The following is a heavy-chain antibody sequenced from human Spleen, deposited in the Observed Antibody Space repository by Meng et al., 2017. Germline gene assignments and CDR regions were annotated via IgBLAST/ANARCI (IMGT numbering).Heavy chain of an antibody. V-gene: IGHV1-2*04. D-gene: IGHD6-13*01. J-gene: IGHJ4*02. CDR2: INPNSGGT. Sequence: QAQLLQSGAEVKKPGASVWISCKASGYTSASYGISWFRQAPGQGLEWMGCINPNSGGTISAQKFQGWVTMTRDTSNSTAYMELSRLRSDDTAVYYCARAYDSNSWYDYWGQGTLVTVSS. CDR3: ARAYDSNSWYDY. CDR1: GYTSASYG.